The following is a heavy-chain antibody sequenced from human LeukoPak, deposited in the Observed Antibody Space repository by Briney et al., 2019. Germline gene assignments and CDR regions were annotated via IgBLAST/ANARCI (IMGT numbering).Heavy chain of an antibody. CDR2: MNPNSGNT. Sequence: GASVKVSCKASGGTFSKYTISWVRQRPGQGLEWMGWMNPNSGNTGYAQKFQGRVTMTRNTSISTAYMELSSLRSEDTAVYYCARGTRRERYWGHYWGQGTLVTVSS. D-gene: IGHD7-27*01. CDR3: ARGTRRERYWGHY. J-gene: IGHJ4*02. V-gene: IGHV1-8*01. CDR1: GGTFSKYT.